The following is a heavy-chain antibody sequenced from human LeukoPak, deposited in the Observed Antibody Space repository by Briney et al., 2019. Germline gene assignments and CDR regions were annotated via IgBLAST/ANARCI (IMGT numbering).Heavy chain of an antibody. CDR3: ARVLGYSGYDLAY. CDR1: GFTFSDHY. J-gene: IGHJ4*02. CDR2: TRNKANSYTT. V-gene: IGHV3-72*01. Sequence: GGSVRLSCAASGFTFSDHYMDWVRQAPGKGLEWVGRTRNKANSYTTEYAASVKGRFTISRDDSKNSLYLQMNSLKTEDTAVYYCARVLGYSGYDLAYWGQGTPVSVSS. D-gene: IGHD5-12*01.